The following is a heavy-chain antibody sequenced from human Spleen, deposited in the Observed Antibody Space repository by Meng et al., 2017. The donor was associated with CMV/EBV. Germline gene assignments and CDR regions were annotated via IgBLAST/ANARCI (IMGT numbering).Heavy chain of an antibody. D-gene: IGHD3-3*01. CDR1: GFNFDDYT. CDR3: ARDLEWTYYFDY. V-gene: IGHV3-21*01. CDR2: ISSSSSYI. Sequence: GESLKISCAASGFNFDDYTMYWVRQAPGKGLEWVSSISSSSSYIYYADSVKGRFTISRDNAKNSLYLQMNSLRAEDTAVYYCARDLEWTYYFDYWGRGTLVTVSS. J-gene: IGHJ4*02.